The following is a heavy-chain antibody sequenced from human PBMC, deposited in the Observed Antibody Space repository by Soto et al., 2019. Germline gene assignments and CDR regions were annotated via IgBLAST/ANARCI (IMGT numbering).Heavy chain of an antibody. J-gene: IGHJ6*02. CDR3: ARSPDSSGYYPRRYYYGMDV. CDR2: IYHSGST. V-gene: IGHV4-4*02. CDR1: GGNIGSSNW. Sequence: SETQSLTCAVSGGNIGSSNWWSWVRQPPGKGLEWIGEIYHSGSTNYNPSLKSRVTMSVDKSKNQFSLKLSSVTAADTAVYYCARSPDSSGYYPRRYYYGMDVWGQGTTVTV. D-gene: IGHD3-22*01.